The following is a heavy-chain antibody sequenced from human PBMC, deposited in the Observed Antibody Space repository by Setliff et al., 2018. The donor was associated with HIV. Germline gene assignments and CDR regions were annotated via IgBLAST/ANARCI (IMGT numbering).Heavy chain of an antibody. J-gene: IGHJ4*02. CDR1: GFTFSNAW. D-gene: IGHD3-22*01. CDR2: IKSKTDGGTT. Sequence: GGSLRLSCAASGFTFSNAWMSWVRQAPGKGREWVGRIKSKTDGGTTDYAAPVKGRFTISRDDSKNTLYLQMNSLTTEDTAVYYCTSRYYYDSLLESGWGQGTLVTVSS. V-gene: IGHV3-15*01. CDR3: TSRYYYDSLLESG.